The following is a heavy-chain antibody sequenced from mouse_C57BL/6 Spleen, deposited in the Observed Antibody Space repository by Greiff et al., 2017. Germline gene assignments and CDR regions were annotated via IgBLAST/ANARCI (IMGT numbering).Heavy chain of an antibody. D-gene: IGHD2-3*01. CDR3: ARGVTTPVRSPWYFDV. CDR1: GYTFTDYY. CDR2: IFPGSGST. Sequence: VQLQQSGPELVKPGASVKISCKASGYTFTDYYINWVKQRPGQGLEWIGWIFPGSGSTYYNEKFKGKATLTVDKSSSTAYMLLSSLTSEDSAVYCCARGVTTPVRSPWYFDVWGTGTTVTVSS. V-gene: IGHV1-75*01. J-gene: IGHJ1*03.